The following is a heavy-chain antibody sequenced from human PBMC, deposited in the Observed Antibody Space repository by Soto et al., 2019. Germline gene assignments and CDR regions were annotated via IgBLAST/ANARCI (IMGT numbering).Heavy chain of an antibody. J-gene: IGHJ4*02. CDR1: GFTFRSYG. Sequence: QVQLVESGGGVVQPGRSLRLSCAASGFTFRSYGMHWVRQAPGKGLEWVAVISYDGSNKYNVDSVKGRFTISRDNLKNPLYLQMNSLRGEDTAVYYCAKDRGSGSYYFDYWGQGILVTVSS. V-gene: IGHV3-30*18. CDR3: AKDRGSGSYYFDY. CDR2: ISYDGSNK. D-gene: IGHD1-26*01.